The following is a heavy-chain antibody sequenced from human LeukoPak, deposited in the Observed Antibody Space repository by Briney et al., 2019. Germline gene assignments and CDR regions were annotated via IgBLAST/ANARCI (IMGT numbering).Heavy chain of an antibody. J-gene: IGHJ4*02. CDR3: ARVRYGSGSYYFDN. CDR2: VYYTGST. D-gene: IGHD3-10*01. Sequence: SETLSLTCTVSGASISSHYWSWIRQPPGKGLDWIGYVYYTGSTHYSPSLKSRVTVSVDTSKNQFSLKLTSVTAADTAVYYCARVRYGSGSYYFDNWGQGTLVTVSS. V-gene: IGHV4-59*11. CDR1: GASISSHY.